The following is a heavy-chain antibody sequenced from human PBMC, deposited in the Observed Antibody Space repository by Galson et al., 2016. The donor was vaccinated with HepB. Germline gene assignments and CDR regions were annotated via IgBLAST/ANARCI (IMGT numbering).Heavy chain of an antibody. J-gene: IGHJ4*02. CDR2: IYNSGSA. CDR1: GGSISSGGFY. CDR3: ARVYGVLGYFDY. D-gene: IGHD1-26*01. Sequence: TLSPPCTVYGGSISSGGFYWSWIRQHPGEGLEWIGYIYNSGSAYYNPSLKSRVIISVDTSKNQLSLKLSAVTAADTAVYYCARVYGVLGYFDYWGQGTPGTVSA. V-gene: IGHV4-31*03.